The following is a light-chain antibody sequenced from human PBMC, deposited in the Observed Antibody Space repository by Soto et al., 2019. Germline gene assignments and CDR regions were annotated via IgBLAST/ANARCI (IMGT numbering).Light chain of an antibody. CDR3: QQYETFSGT. Sequence: DIQMTQSPSTLPASVGDRVTITCRASQTISSWLAWYQQKPGKAPKLLIYDASALPRGVPSRFSGSGSGTKFTLTIASLQPDDFATYYCQQYETFSGTFGPGTKVDI. CDR2: DAS. J-gene: IGKJ1*01. V-gene: IGKV1-5*01. CDR1: QTISSW.